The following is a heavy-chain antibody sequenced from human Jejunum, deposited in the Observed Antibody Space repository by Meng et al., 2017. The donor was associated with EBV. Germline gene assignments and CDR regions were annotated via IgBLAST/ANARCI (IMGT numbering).Heavy chain of an antibody. CDR1: GITFTGYF. V-gene: IGHV1-2*06. CDR2: VSSNTGAT. Sequence: VQLVQSGAEVKETXASVKVAXXVVGITFTGYFIHWVRQAPGQGFEWMGRVSSNTGATKYAEKFQGRVTLTRDTSINTAYMELSRLRSDDTAVYYCAREIAAGSGWFFFDYWGRGTLVTVSS. CDR3: AREIAAGSGWFFFDY. J-gene: IGHJ4*02. D-gene: IGHD6-19*01.